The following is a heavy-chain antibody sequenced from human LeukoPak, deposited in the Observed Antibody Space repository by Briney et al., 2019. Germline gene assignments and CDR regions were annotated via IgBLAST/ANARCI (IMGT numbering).Heavy chain of an antibody. J-gene: IGHJ3*02. D-gene: IGHD3-10*01. CDR2: IIPIFGTA. CDR3: ASPMVRGVITHDAFDI. Sequence: ASVKVSCKAPGGTFSSYAISWVRQAPGQGLEWMGGIIPIFGTANYAQKFQGRATITADESTSTAYMELSSLRSEDTAVYYCASPMVRGVITHDAFDIWGQGTMVTVSS. CDR1: GGTFSSYA. V-gene: IGHV1-69*13.